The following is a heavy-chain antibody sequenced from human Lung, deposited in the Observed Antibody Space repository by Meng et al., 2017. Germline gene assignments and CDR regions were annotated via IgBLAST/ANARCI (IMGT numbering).Heavy chain of an antibody. CDR2: ISRSSA. J-gene: IGHJ4*02. V-gene: IGHV3-21*01. D-gene: IGHD2-15*01. CDR1: GFTFSSYS. Sequence: EVQLVESGGGLVKPGGSLRLSCAASGFTFSSYSMNWVRQAPGKGLEWGSYISRSSAYADSVKGRFTISRDNAKNSLYLQMNSLRAEDTAVYYCARGRVVVAATPSDYWGQGTLVTVSS. CDR3: ARGRVVVAATPSDY.